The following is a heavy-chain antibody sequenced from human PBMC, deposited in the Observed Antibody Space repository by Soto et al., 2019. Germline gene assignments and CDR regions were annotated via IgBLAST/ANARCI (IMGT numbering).Heavy chain of an antibody. J-gene: IGHJ6*02. CDR3: ARCVSAAGTCYYGLDV. CDR2: IFYFGST. V-gene: IGHV4-59*01. Sequence: SDALPLTCTDTGRSISSYYWSWIRQTTGKGLEWIGYIFYFGSTNYTPSLTTRVTISLDTSRNQFSLKVNSVTAADTAVYYCARCVSAAGTCYYGLDVWGQGTTVTVS. CDR1: GRSISSYY. D-gene: IGHD6-13*01.